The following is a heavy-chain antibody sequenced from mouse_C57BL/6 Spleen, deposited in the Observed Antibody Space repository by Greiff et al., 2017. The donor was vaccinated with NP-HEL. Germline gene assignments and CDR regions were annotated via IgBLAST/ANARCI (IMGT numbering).Heavy chain of an antibody. CDR3: TRAGDYEFAY. D-gene: IGHD2-4*01. Sequence: EVKVEESGEGLVKPGGSLKLSCAASGFTFSSYAMSWVRQTPEKRLEWVAYISSGGDYIYYADTVKGRFTISRDNARNTLYLQMSSLKSEDTAMYYCTRAGDYEFAYWGQGTLVTVSA. CDR1: GFTFSSYA. CDR2: ISSGGDYI. J-gene: IGHJ3*01. V-gene: IGHV5-9-1*02.